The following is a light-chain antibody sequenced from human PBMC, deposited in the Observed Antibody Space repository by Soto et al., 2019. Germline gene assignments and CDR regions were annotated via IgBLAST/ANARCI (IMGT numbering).Light chain of an antibody. V-gene: IGKV3-15*01. CDR3: QQYNSWPPLT. CDR2: DAS. Sequence: EIVMTQSPATLSVSPGERATLSCRASQTLSSNLAWYQQKPGQAPRLLIYDASTRATGVPGRFSGSGSGTEFTLTISSLQSEDCAVYYCQQYNSWPPLTFGGGTKVEIK. J-gene: IGKJ4*01. CDR1: QTLSSN.